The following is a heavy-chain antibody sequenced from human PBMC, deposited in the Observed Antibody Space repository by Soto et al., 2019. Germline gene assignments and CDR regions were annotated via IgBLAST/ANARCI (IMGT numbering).Heavy chain of an antibody. V-gene: IGHV3-23*01. Sequence: EVQLLESGGGLVQPGGSLRLSCAASGFTFSIYAMSWVRQAPGKGLEWVSAISGSGGSTYYADSVKGRFTISRDNSKNTLYLQMNSLRAEYTAVYYCAKMLTAIVCRYYFDYWGQGTLFTVSS. CDR3: AKMLTAIVCRYYFDY. CDR2: ISGSGGST. D-gene: IGHD5-18*01. CDR1: GFTFSIYA. J-gene: IGHJ4*02.